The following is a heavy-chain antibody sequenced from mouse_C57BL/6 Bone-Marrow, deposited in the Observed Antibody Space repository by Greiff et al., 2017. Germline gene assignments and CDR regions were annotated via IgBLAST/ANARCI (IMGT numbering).Heavy chain of an antibody. CDR2: IYPRSGNT. Sequence: QVQLQQSGAELARPGASVKLSCKASGYTFTSYGISWVKQRTGQGLEWIGEIYPRSGNTYYNEKFKGKATLTADKSSSTAYMELRSLTSEDSAVYFCARLGDGYYPYFDVWGTGTTVTVSS. J-gene: IGHJ1*03. V-gene: IGHV1-81*01. CDR3: ARLGDGYYPYFDV. D-gene: IGHD2-3*01. CDR1: GYTFTSYG.